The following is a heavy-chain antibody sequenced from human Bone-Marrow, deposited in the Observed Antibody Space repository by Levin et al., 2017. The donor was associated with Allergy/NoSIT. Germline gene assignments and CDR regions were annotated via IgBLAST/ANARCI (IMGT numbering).Heavy chain of an antibody. D-gene: IGHD3-10*01. CDR1: GFTFSSYA. J-gene: IGHJ1*01. V-gene: IGHV3-23*01. CDR2: ISDTGDNT. CDR3: SLTSSSWGFGESQYFLH. Sequence: PGGSLRLSCAASGFTFSSYAMNWVRQAPGKGLEWISTISDTGDNTFYADSVKGRFTISRDNSRNTLFLQMYSLRADDTARYYCSLTSSSWGFGESQYFLHWGPGTQVTVSS.